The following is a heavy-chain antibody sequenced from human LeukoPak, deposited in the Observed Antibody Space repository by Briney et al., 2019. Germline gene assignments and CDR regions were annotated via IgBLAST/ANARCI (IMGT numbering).Heavy chain of an antibody. CDR2: IYHSGST. Sequence: SETLSLTCAVSGYSISSGYYWGWIRQPPGKGLEWIGSIYHSGSTYYNPSLKSRVTISVDMSKNQFSLKLSSVTAADTAVYYCATPIFGVAPDVWGKGTTVTVSS. CDR3: ATPIFGVAPDV. J-gene: IGHJ6*04. CDR1: GYSISSGYY. V-gene: IGHV4-38-2*01. D-gene: IGHD3-3*01.